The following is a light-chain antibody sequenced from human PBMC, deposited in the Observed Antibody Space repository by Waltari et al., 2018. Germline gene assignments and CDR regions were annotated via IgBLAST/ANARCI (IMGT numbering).Light chain of an antibody. J-gene: IGLJ3*02. CDR1: ALPKQF. CDR3: QSADYTHTV. CDR2: NES. V-gene: IGLV3-25*03. Sequence: SFELTQPPSLPVSPGQTASITCSADALPKQFAYWYQKKPGQAPVLIIYNESERPSGVPERFSGSTSGTTVTLTISGVQAEDEADYFCQSADYTHTVFGGGTKLTVL.